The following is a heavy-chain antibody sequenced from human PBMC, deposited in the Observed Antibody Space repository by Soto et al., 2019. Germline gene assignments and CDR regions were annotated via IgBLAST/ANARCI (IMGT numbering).Heavy chain of an antibody. CDR2: INHSGST. CDR1: GGSISGYY. CDR3: ARDGAGTIPFDY. V-gene: IGHV4-34*01. J-gene: IGHJ4*01. Sequence: SETLSLTCPVSGGSISGYYWSWIRQPPGKGLEWIGEINHSGSTNYNPSLKSRVTISVDTSKNQFSLKLTSVTAADTAVYFCARDGAGTIPFDYWGQGALVTVSS. D-gene: IGHD3-10*01.